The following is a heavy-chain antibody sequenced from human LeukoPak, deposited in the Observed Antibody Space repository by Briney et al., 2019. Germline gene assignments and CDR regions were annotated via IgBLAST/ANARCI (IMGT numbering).Heavy chain of an antibody. V-gene: IGHV4-61*01. D-gene: IGHD2-15*01. Sequence: SETLSLTCTVSGGSISSGSYYWSWIRQPPGKGLEWIGYIYYSGSTNYNPSLKSQVTMSLDTSKTQFSLRLTSVTAADTAVCYCAREIGVAAPLPDAFDIWGQGTMVTVSS. CDR2: IYYSGST. CDR3: AREIGVAAPLPDAFDI. J-gene: IGHJ3*02. CDR1: GGSISSGSYY.